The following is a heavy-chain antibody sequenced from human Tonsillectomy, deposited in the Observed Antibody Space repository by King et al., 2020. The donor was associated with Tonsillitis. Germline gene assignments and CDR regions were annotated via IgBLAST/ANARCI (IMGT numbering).Heavy chain of an antibody. V-gene: IGHV3-33*01. CDR3: AREQWLVPPDAFDI. D-gene: IGHD6-19*01. J-gene: IGHJ3*02. CDR2: IWYDGSHE. CDR1: GFTFSSYH. Sequence: VQLVESGGGVVQPGRSLRLSCAASGFTFSSYHMHWVRQAPGKGLDWVAVIWYDGSHEYYADSVKGRFAISRDNSKNTLYLQMNSLRADDTAVYYCAREQWLVPPDAFDIWGRGTMVTVPS.